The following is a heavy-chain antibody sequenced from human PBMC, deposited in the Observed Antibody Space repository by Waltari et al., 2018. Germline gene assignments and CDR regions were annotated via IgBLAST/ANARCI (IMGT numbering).Heavy chain of an antibody. J-gene: IGHJ4*02. CDR2: VRGSGRT. CDR3: ARDRGRGLYLDS. Sequence: QLQLQESGPGLVKPSGTLSLTCGVSGDSMSSTHWWSWVRQPPGKGLEWIGQVRGSGRTNYNPSFASRVTMSVDTYNNQFSLMVTSATAADTAAYYCARDRGRGLYLDSWGPGTLVTVSP. D-gene: IGHD2-15*01. V-gene: IGHV4-4*02. CDR1: GDSMSSTHW.